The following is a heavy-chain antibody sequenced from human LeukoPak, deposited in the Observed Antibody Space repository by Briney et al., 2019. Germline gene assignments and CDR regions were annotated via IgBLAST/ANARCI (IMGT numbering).Heavy chain of an antibody. CDR1: GGSISSHY. D-gene: IGHD4-17*01. CDR2: IYYSGST. Sequence: SETLSLTCTVSGGSISSHYWSWIRQPPGKGLEWIGYIYYSGSTNCNPSLKSRGTISIDTSKNQFSLKLSSVTAADTAVYYCARDFRDGDSVFYYYYMDVWGRGTTVTVSS. CDR3: ARDFRDGDSVFYYYYMDV. V-gene: IGHV4-59*11. J-gene: IGHJ6*03.